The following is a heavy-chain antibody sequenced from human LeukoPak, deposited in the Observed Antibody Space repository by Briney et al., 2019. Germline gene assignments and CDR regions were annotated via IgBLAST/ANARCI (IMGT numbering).Heavy chain of an antibody. V-gene: IGHV3-53*01. CDR3: AKDKTYCSSSSCYERGFDF. CDR1: GFTFDDYG. CDR2: IYSGGST. Sequence: GGSLRLSCAASGFTFDDYGMSWVRQAPGKGLEWVSVIYSGGSTYYADSVKGRFTISRDNSKNTLYLQMNSLRAEDTAVYYCAKDKTYCSSSSCYERGFDFWGQGTLVTVSS. J-gene: IGHJ4*02. D-gene: IGHD2-2*01.